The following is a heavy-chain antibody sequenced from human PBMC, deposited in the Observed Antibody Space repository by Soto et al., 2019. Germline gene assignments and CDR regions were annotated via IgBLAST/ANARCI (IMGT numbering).Heavy chain of an antibody. CDR1: GYTFSNFG. J-gene: IGHJ6*03. V-gene: IGHV1-18*01. D-gene: IGHD2-15*01. CDR2: INPDNGDT. Sequence: QVQLVQSGAEVKKPGASLKVSCKASGYTFSNFGVSWVRQAPGQGLEWIGWINPDNGDTNYGQKFQGRATMTTDTFPNTASMEVMGLRSDDNAVSSSASGVRVAAYLDYYMDVWGEGTTVTVSS. CDR3: ASGVRVAAYLDYYMDV.